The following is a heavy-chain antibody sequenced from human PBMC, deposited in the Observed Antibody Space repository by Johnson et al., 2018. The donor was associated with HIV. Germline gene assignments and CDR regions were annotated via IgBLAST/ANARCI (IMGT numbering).Heavy chain of an antibody. CDR3: AREGSTVVTSALDI. CDR2: IYSGGST. D-gene: IGHD4-23*01. Sequence: QMQLVESGGGVVQPGRSLRLSCAASGFTFSSYGMHWVRQAPGKGLEWVSVIYSGGSTYYADSVNGRFTISRDNSKNTLYLQMNSLRAEDTAVYDCAREGSTVVTSALDIWGQGTMVTVSS. CDR1: GFTFSSYG. J-gene: IGHJ3*02. V-gene: IGHV3-NL1*01.